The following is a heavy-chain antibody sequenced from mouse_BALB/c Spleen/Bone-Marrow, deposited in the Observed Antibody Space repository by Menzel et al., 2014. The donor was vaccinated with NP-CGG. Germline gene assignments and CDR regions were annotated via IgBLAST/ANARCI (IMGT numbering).Heavy chain of an antibody. D-gene: IGHD1-1*01. CDR1: GYSFTGYT. J-gene: IGHJ3*01. CDR3: ARSDYYGSSYKAWFTY. V-gene: IGHV1-26*01. Sequence: VQLQQSGPELVKPGTSMKISCKASGYSFTGYTMNWVKQSHGKNLEWIGLIYAYNGGTTYNQKFKGKATFTIDKASSTAYMELLSQTSEDSAVYYCARSDYYGSSYKAWFTYWGQGTLVTVSA. CDR2: IYAYNGGT.